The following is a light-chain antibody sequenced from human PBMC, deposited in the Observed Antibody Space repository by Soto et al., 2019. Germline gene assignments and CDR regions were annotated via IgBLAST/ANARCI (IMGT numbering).Light chain of an antibody. J-gene: IGLJ2*01. CDR1: SSNIGAGYD. CDR3: QSYDSSLSGSSV. CDR2: GNI. V-gene: IGLV1-40*01. Sequence: QSVLTQAPSVSGAPGQRVTISCTGSSSNIGAGYDVHWYQQLPGTAPKLLIYGNINRPSGVPDRFSGSKSGTSASLAITGLQTEDEADYYCQSYDSSLSGSSVFGGGTKLTVL.